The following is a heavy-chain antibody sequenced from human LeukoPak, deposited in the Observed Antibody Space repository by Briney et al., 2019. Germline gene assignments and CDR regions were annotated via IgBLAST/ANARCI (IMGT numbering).Heavy chain of an antibody. D-gene: IGHD6-19*01. Sequence: SETLSLTCTVSGGSISSYYWSWIRQPAGKGLEWIGRIYTSGSTNYNPSLKSRVTMSVDTSKNQFSLKLSSVTAADTAVYYCARVAVAGNYYYYMDVWGNGTTVTISS. J-gene: IGHJ6*03. CDR2: IYTSGST. V-gene: IGHV4-4*07. CDR1: GGSISSYY. CDR3: ARVAVAGNYYYYMDV.